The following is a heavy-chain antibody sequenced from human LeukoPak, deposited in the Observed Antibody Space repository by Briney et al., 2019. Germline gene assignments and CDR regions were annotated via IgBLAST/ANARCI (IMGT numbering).Heavy chain of an antibody. CDR1: GFTFSSYG. CDR3: AKIYSNYPYYHYMDV. CDR2: IRYDGSNK. D-gene: IGHD4-11*01. Sequence: GGSLRLSCAASGFTFSSYGMHWVRQAPGKGLEWVAFIRYDGSNKYYADSVKGRFTISRDNSKNTLYLQMNSLRAEDTAVYYCAKIYSNYPYYHYMDVWGKGTTVTVSS. J-gene: IGHJ6*03. V-gene: IGHV3-30*02.